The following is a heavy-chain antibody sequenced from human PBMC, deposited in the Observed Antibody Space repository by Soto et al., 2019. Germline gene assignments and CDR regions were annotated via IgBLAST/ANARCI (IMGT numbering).Heavy chain of an antibody. V-gene: IGHV3-23*01. CDR1: GFTFSSYA. D-gene: IGHD2-15*01. Sequence: DVQLLESGGGLVQPEGSLRLSCAASGFTFSSYAMGWVRQGPGKGLEWVAVVSIGGSTHYADSVRGRFTISRDNSKNTLSLQMNSLTAEDPAVYFCAMRRSAGGHFDYWGQGALVTVSS. CDR2: VSIGGST. J-gene: IGHJ4*02. CDR3: AMRRSAGGHFDY.